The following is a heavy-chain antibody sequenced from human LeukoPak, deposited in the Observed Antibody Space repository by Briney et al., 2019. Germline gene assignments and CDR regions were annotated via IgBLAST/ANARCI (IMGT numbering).Heavy chain of an antibody. V-gene: IGHV4-39*07. CDR1: GGSISSSSYY. J-gene: IGHJ4*02. Sequence: KPSETLSLTCTVSGGSISSSSYYWGWIRQPPGKGLEWIGSIYYSGSTYYNPSLKSRVTISVDTSKNQFSLKLSSVTAADTAVYYCASPDSSGYYYGFDYWGQGALVTVSS. D-gene: IGHD3-22*01. CDR2: IYYSGST. CDR3: ASPDSSGYYYGFDY.